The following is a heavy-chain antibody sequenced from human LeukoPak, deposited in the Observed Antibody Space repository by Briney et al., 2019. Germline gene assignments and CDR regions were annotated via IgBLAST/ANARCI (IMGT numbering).Heavy chain of an antibody. CDR2: INHSGNT. CDR3: ARGKLSTKFFDY. CDR1: GGSLSYYY. D-gene: IGHD3-3*02. V-gene: IGHV4-34*01. Sequence: SETLSLTCAVYGGSLSYYYWSWIRQPPGKGLEWIGEINHSGNTNYNPSLKSRVTISVDTSKNQSSLELSSVTAADTAVYYCARGKLSTKFFDYWGQGTLVTVSS. J-gene: IGHJ4*02.